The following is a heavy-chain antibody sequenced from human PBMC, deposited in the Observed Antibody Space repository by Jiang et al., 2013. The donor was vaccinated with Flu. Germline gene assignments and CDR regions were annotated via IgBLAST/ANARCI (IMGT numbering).Heavy chain of an antibody. CDR2: IYYSGST. V-gene: IGHV4-39*01. D-gene: IGHD6-13*01. Sequence: ETLSLTCTVSGGSISSSSYYWGWVRQPPGKGLEWIGSIYYSGSTYYNPSLKSRVTISVDTSKNQFSLKLSSVTAADTAVYYCARQRIAAAGIFDWFDPWGQGTLVTVSS. CDR3: ARQRIAAAGIFDWFDP. J-gene: IGHJ5*02. CDR1: GGSISSSSYY.